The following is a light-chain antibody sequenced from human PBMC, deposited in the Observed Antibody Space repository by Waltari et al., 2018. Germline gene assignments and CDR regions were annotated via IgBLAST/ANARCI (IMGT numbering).Light chain of an antibody. CDR1: QTVSRS. Sequence: IVLTQSPGTLSLSPGERATLSCRASQTVSRSLAWYQQKPGQAPNLLIYGASTRATGTPNRFTGRGSGKYFSLTISSLEPEDFAIYCCQHYVRLPATFGQGTKVEIK. CDR2: GAS. J-gene: IGKJ1*01. CDR3: QHYVRLPAT. V-gene: IGKV3-20*01.